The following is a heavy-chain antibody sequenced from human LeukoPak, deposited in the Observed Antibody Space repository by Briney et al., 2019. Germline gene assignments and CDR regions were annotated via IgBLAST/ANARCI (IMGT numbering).Heavy chain of an antibody. V-gene: IGHV3-23*01. CDR2: ISGSGGST. CDR3: AKDAVPGIAASTLDY. D-gene: IGHD6-13*01. CDR1: GFTFSSYA. Sequence: TGGSLRLSCAASGFTFSSYAMSWVRQAPGKGLEWVSAISGSGGSTYYADSVKGRFTISRDNSKNTLYLQMNSLRAEDTAVYYCAKDAVPGIAASTLDYWGQGTLVTVSS. J-gene: IGHJ4*02.